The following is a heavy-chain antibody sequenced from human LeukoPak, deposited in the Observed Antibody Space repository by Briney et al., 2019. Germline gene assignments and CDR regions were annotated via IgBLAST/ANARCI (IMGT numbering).Heavy chain of an antibody. CDR2: ISYDGSNK. CDR3: AKDRMTTDYFDY. D-gene: IGHD4-11*01. CDR1: GFTSSSYG. Sequence: PGRSLRLSCAASGFTSSSYGMHWVRQAPGKGLEWVAVISYDGSNKYYADSVKGRFTISRDNSKNTLYLQMNSLRAEDTAVYYCAKDRMTTDYFDYWGQGTLVTVSS. J-gene: IGHJ4*02. V-gene: IGHV3-30*18.